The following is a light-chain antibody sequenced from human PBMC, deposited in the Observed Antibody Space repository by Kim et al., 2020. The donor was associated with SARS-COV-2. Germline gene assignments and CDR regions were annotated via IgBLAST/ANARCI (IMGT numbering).Light chain of an antibody. J-gene: IGLJ3*02. CDR2: EVS. V-gene: IGLV2-18*02. Sequence: QSALTQPPSVSGSPGQSVTISCTGTSSDVGSYNRVSWYQQPPGTAPKLMIYEVSNRPSGVPDRFSGSKSGNTAFLTISGLQAEDEADYYCSSYASSSTWVFGGGTQLTVL. CDR3: SSYASSSTWV. CDR1: SSDVGSYNR.